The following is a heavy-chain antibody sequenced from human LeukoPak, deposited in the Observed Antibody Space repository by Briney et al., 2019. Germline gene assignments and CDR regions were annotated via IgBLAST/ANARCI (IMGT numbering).Heavy chain of an antibody. CDR2: IKQDGSQE. CDR3: ARGVPYGSWSGPHYSDY. Sequence: GGSLRLSCAASRFTLSTYWMSWVRQAPGKGLEWVAHIKQDGSQEYYVDSVKGRFTISRDSAKNSLYLQMNSLRAEDTAVYYCARGVPYGSWSGPHYSDYWGQGTLVTVSS. J-gene: IGHJ4*02. D-gene: IGHD3-3*01. CDR1: RFTLSTYW. V-gene: IGHV3-7*01.